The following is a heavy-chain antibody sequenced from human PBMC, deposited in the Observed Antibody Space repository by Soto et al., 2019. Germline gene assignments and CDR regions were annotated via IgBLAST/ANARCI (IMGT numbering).Heavy chain of an antibody. V-gene: IGHV1-69*02. D-gene: IGHD5-12*01. CDR1: GGTFSSYT. CDR3: AVDIVAPGALLYYYYYMDV. J-gene: IGHJ6*03. Sequence: ASVKVSCKASGGTFSSYTISWVRQAPGQGLEWMGRIIPILGIANYAQKFQGRVTITADKSTSTAYMELSSLRSEDTAVYYCAVDIVAPGALLYYYYYMDVWGKGTTVTVSS. CDR2: IIPILGIA.